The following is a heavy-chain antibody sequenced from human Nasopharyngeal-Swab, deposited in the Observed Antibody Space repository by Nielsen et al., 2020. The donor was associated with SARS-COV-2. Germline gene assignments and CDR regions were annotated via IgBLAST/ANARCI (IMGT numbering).Heavy chain of an antibody. CDR1: GFTFSSYW. CDR3: ARREGFCSGGTCYLDY. Sequence: GESLKISCSASGFTFSSYWMHWVRQLPGKGLVWVSRISTDGSGTNYADSVRGRFTVSGDNAKNTLYLQMNSLRAEDTAVYYCARREGFCSGGTCYLDYWGQGTLVTVSS. V-gene: IGHV3-74*01. D-gene: IGHD2-15*01. CDR2: ISTDGSGT. J-gene: IGHJ4*02.